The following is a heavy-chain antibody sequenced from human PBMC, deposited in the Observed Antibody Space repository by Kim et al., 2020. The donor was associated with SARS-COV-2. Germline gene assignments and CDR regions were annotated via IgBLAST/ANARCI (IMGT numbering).Heavy chain of an antibody. J-gene: IGHJ4*02. D-gene: IGHD4-17*01. V-gene: IGHV3-11*01. Sequence: YYADSVKGRFTISRDNAKNSLYLQMNSLRAEDTAVYYCARDSGYGDPFDYWGQGTLVTVSS. CDR3: ARDSGYGDPFDY.